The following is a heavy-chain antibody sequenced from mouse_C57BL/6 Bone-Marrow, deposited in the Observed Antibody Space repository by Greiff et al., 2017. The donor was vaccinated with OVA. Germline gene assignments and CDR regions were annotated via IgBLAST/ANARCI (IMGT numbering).Heavy chain of an antibody. V-gene: IGHV1-81*01. CDR3: ARQDYYGQYYFDY. D-gene: IGHD1-2*01. Sequence: VKLVESGAELARPGASVKLSCKASGYTFTSYGISWVKQRTGQGLEWIGEIYPRSGNTYYNEKFKGKATLTADKSSSTAYMELRSLTSEDSAVYFCARQDYYGQYYFDYWGQGTTLTVSS. J-gene: IGHJ2*01. CDR1: GYTFTSYG. CDR2: IYPRSGNT.